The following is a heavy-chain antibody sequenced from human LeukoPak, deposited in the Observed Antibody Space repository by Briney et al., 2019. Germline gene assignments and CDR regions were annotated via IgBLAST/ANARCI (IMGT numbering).Heavy chain of an antibody. V-gene: IGHV3-53*01. Sequence: GGFLRLSCAASGFSVRSNYMSGVRQAPGKGLEWVSVIYSGGSTYYADSVKGRFTISRDNSKNTLYLQMNSLRAEDTAVYYCASLPVDTAMVSDYWGQGTLVTVSS. CDR1: GFSVRSNY. D-gene: IGHD5-18*01. J-gene: IGHJ4*02. CDR3: ASLPVDTAMVSDY. CDR2: IYSGGST.